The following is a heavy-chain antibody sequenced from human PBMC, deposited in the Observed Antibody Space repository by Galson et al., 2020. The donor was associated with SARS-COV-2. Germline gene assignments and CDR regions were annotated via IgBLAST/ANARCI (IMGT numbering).Heavy chain of an antibody. J-gene: IGHJ4*02. D-gene: IGHD6-19*01. V-gene: IGHV3-30*04. CDR1: GFTFSSYA. CDR2: ISYDGSNK. Sequence: ELDAGGSLRLSCAASGFTFSSYAMHWVRQAPGKGLEWVAVISYDGSNKYYADSVRGRFTISRDSSKNTVYLEMNNLRVDDTAVYYCARDGQSSRGWAFDYWGQGTLLTVSS. CDR3: ARDGQSSRGWAFDY.